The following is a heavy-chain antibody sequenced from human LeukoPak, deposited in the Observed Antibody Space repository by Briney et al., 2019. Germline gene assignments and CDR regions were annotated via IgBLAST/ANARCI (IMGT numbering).Heavy chain of an antibody. CDR2: INPSSGGS. D-gene: IGHD1-26*01. CDR3: ARVQEVGWFDP. Sequence: ASLKVSCKASGYSFTGYFKHWVRQGPGQGLEWMGWINPSSGGSNHAQKFQGRLTLPRDTSITTTYMELSSLRSDDTAVYFCARVQEVGWFDPWGQGTQVTVSS. V-gene: IGHV1-2*02. J-gene: IGHJ5*02. CDR1: GYSFTGYF.